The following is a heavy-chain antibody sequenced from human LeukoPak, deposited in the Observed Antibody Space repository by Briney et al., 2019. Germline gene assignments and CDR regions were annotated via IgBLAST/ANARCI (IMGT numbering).Heavy chain of an antibody. CDR2: ISYDGSNK. CDR3: AKDYIDY. Sequence: GGSLRPSCAASGFTFSSYGMHWVRQAPGKGLEWVAVISYDGSNKYYADSVKGRFTISRDNSKNTLYLQMNSLRAEDTAVYYCAKDYIDYWGQGTLVTVSS. CDR1: GFTFSSYG. J-gene: IGHJ4*02. V-gene: IGHV3-30*18.